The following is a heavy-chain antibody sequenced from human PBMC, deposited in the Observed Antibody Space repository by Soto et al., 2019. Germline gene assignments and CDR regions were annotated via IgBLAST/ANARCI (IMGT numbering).Heavy chain of an antibody. J-gene: IGHJ3*02. CDR1: GYTLTELS. V-gene: IGHV1-24*01. CDR3: ALPVLRFLEWTLNGAFDI. D-gene: IGHD3-3*01. CDR2: FDPEDGET. Sequence: ASVKVSCKVSGYTLTELSMHWVRQAPGKGLEWMGGFDPEDGETIYAQKFQGRVTMTEDTSTDTAYMELSGLRSEDTAVYYCALPVLRFLEWTLNGAFDIWGQGTMVTVSS.